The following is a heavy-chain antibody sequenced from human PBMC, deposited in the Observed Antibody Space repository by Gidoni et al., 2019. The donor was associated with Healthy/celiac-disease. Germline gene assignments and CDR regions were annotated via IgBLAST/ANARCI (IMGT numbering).Heavy chain of an antibody. CDR3: APGAVAGKEFPDY. V-gene: IGHV3-43*01. CDR1: GFPFDDYT. D-gene: IGHD6-19*01. CDR2: ISWDGGST. Sequence: EVQLVESGAVVVQPGGSLRLSCAASGFPFDDYTMHWVRQAPGKGLAWVSLISWDGGSTYYADSVKGRFTISRDNSKNSLYLQMNSLRTEDTALYYCAPGAVAGKEFPDYWGQGTLVTVSS. J-gene: IGHJ4*02.